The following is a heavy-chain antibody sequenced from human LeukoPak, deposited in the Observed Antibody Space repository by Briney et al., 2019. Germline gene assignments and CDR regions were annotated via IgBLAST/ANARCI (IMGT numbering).Heavy chain of an antibody. CDR1: GGSFSGYY. D-gene: IGHD1-14*01. J-gene: IGHJ3*02. Sequence: SETLSLTCAVYGGSFSGYYWTWIRQHHGKGPQWIGEINHSGSTNYIPSLKSRVAISVDTYKNQFSLKLSSVTAADTAVYYCASGRKDAFDIWGQGTMVTVSS. CDR3: ASGRKDAFDI. V-gene: IGHV4-34*01. CDR2: INHSGST.